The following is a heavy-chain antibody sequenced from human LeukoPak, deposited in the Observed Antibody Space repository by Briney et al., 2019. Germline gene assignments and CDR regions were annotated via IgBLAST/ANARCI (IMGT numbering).Heavy chain of an antibody. CDR3: AKQGATNYYDSSGYSY. J-gene: IGHJ4*02. CDR2: ISVSGTST. CDR1: GFTFSSYA. D-gene: IGHD3-22*01. Sequence: GGSLRLSCAASGFTFSSYAMSWVRQAPGKGLEWVSGISVSGTSTYYADSVKGRFTISRDNSKNTLYLQMNSLRAEDTAVYYCAKQGATNYYDSSGYSYWGQGTLVTVSS. V-gene: IGHV3-23*01.